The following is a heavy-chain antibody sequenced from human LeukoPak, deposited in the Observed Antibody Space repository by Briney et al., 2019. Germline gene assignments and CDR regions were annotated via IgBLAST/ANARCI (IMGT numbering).Heavy chain of an antibody. J-gene: IGHJ4*02. CDR1: GGSISSSDYY. CDR2: IYYSGST. CDR3: ARSYSSGWYFDY. D-gene: IGHD6-19*01. V-gene: IGHV4-31*03. Sequence: PSQTLSLTCTVSGGSISSSDYYWSWIRQHPGKGLEWIGYIYYSGSTNYNPSLKSRVTISVDTSKNQFSLKLSSVTTSDTAVYYCARSYSSGWYFDYWGQGTLVTVSS.